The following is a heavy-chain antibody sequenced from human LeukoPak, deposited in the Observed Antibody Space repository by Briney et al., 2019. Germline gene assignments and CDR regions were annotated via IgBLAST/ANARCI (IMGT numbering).Heavy chain of an antibody. CDR3: ARDRGLAGAHFDY. J-gene: IGHJ4*02. D-gene: IGHD1-26*01. V-gene: IGHV4-59*01. CDR1: GGSISSFY. CDR2: VYYGGST. Sequence: SETLSLTCTVSGGSISSFYWSWIRRPPGKGLEWIGYVYYGGSTKYNPSLKSRVTIPVDTSKNQFSLKLSSVTAADAAVYYCARDRGLAGAHFDYWGQGTPVTVSS.